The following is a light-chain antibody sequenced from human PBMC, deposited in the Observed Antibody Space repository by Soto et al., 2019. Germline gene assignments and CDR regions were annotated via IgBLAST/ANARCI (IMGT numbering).Light chain of an antibody. CDR1: QSISSY. V-gene: IGKV1-39*01. Sequence: DIQMTQSPSSLSASVGDRVTITCRASQSISSYLNWYQQKPGKAPKLLIYAASSLQSVVPSRFSGSGSGTDFTLTISSLQPEDFAAYYCQQSYSTPRTFVQGTKVEIK. CDR3: QQSYSTPRT. J-gene: IGKJ1*01. CDR2: AAS.